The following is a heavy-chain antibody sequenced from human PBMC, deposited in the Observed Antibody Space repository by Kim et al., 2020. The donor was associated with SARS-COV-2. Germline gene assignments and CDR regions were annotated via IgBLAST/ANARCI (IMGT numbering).Heavy chain of an antibody. J-gene: IGHJ4*02. CDR1: GFTFSSYA. V-gene: IGHV3-23*01. Sequence: GGSLRLSCAASGFTFSSYAMSWVRQAPGKGLEWVSAISGSGGSTYYADSVKGRFTISRDNSKNTLYLQMNSLRAEDTAVYYCAKDEVGVVVAAADYFDYWGQGTLVTVSS. D-gene: IGHD2-15*01. CDR3: AKDEVGVVVAAADYFDY. CDR2: ISGSGGST.